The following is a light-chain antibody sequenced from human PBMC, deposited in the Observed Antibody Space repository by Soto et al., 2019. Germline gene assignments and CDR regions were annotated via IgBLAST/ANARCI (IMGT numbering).Light chain of an antibody. V-gene: IGKV1-9*01. CDR2: SAS. CDR1: QGISSY. J-gene: IGKJ4*01. CDR3: QQLYSTPLT. Sequence: DIQLTQSPSFLSASLGDRVTITCRASQGISSYLAWYQQRPAKAPTLLLNSASTLQSGVPSRFSGSGSGTEFILTISSRQPEDFATYYCQQLYSTPLTFGGGTKVEIK.